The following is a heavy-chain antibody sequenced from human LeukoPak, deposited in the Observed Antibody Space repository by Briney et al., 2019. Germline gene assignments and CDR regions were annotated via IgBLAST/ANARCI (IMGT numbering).Heavy chain of an antibody. CDR3: AKENYGDYYFDY. Sequence: GGSLRLSCAAPGFTFSSYGMSWVRQAPGKGLEWVSAISGSGGSTYYADSVKGRFTISRDNSKNTLYLQMNSLRAEDTAVYYCAKENYGDYYFDYWGEGTLVTVSS. D-gene: IGHD4-17*01. CDR2: ISGSGGST. V-gene: IGHV3-23*01. CDR1: GFTFSSYG. J-gene: IGHJ4*02.